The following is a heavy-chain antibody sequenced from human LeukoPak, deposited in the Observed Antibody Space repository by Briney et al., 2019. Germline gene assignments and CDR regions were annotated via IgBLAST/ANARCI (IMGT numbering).Heavy chain of an antibody. Sequence: PGGSLRLSCAASGFTFSSYGMHWVRQAPGKGLEWVSAISGSGGSTYYADSVKGRFTISRDNSKNTLYLQMNSLRAEDTAVYYCAKDQLIETYYDFWSGYHKGDYYFDYWGQGTLVTVSS. J-gene: IGHJ4*02. D-gene: IGHD3-3*01. CDR3: AKDQLIETYYDFWSGYHKGDYYFDY. V-gene: IGHV3-23*01. CDR2: ISGSGGST. CDR1: GFTFSSYG.